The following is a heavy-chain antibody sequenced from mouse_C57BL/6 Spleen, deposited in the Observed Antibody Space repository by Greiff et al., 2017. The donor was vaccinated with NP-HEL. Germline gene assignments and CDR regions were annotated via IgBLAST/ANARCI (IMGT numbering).Heavy chain of an antibody. CDR1: GYAFSSSW. CDR3: ARPDGYYYFDY. J-gene: IGHJ2*01. CDR2: IYPGDGDT. D-gene: IGHD2-3*01. V-gene: IGHV1-82*01. Sequence: QVQLQQSGPELVKPGASVKISCKASGYAFSSSWMNWVKQRPGKGLEWIGRIYPGDGDTNYNGKFKGKATLTADKSSSTAYMQLSSLTSEDSAVYFCARPDGYYYFDYWGQGTTLTVSS.